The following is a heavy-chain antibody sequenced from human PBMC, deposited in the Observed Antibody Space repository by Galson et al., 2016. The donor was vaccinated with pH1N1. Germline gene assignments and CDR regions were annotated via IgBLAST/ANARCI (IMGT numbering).Heavy chain of an antibody. J-gene: IGHJ4*02. CDR3: ARGNMGLDY. CDR1: GFTSSKHW. V-gene: IGHV3-74*01. D-gene: IGHD2/OR15-2a*01. CDR2: INSDGSTT. Sequence: SLRLSCAASGFTSSKHWMHWVRQVPGKGLVWVSHINSDGSTTNYAGSVKGRFTISRDNAKNTLSLQMNSLGVEDTAVYYCARGNMGLDYWGQGILVTDSS.